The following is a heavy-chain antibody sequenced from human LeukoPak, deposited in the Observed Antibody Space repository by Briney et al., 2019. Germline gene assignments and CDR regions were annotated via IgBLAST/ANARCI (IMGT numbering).Heavy chain of an antibody. D-gene: IGHD1-26*01. CDR3: ARGLTLLVVGATTGVGVDY. Sequence: SETLSLTCTVSGGSISSYYWSWIRQPPGKGLEWIGYIYYSGSTNYNPSLKSRVTISVDTSKNQFSLKLSSVTAADTAVYYCARGLTLLVVGATTGVGVDYWGQGTLVTVSS. J-gene: IGHJ4*02. CDR1: GGSISSYY. V-gene: IGHV4-59*12. CDR2: IYYSGST.